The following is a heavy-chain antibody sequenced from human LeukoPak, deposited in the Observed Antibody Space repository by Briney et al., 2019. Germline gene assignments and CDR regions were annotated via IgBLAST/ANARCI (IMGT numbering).Heavy chain of an antibody. Sequence: GGSLRLSCAASGFTFSSYSMKWVRQAPGKGLEWVSHIDGGSSAIYYADSVKGRFTISRDNARNSLYLQMNSLRGEDTGVYYCARDSGRGCSCDYWGQGTLVTVSS. CDR1: GFTFSSYS. V-gene: IGHV3-48*01. D-gene: IGHD2-15*01. J-gene: IGHJ4*02. CDR2: IDGGSSAI. CDR3: ARDSGRGCSCDY.